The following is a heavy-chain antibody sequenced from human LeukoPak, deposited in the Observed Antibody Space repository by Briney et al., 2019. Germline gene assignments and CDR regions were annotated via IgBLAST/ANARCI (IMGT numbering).Heavy chain of an antibody. CDR1: GGSFSGYH. CDR3: ARGGGAAAGHYYYYMDV. Sequence: SETLSLTCAVYGGSFSGYHWSWIRQPPGKGLEWIGEINHSGSTNYNPSLKSRVTISIDTSKNHLSLKLSSVTAADTAVYYCARGGGAAAGHYYYYMDVWGKGTTVTVSS. D-gene: IGHD6-13*01. V-gene: IGHV4-34*01. CDR2: INHSGST. J-gene: IGHJ6*03.